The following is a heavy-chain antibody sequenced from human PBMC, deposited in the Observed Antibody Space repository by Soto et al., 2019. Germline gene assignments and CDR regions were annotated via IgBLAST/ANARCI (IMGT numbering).Heavy chain of an antibody. V-gene: IGHV1-69*06. CDR1: GGTFSSYA. J-gene: IGHJ2*01. Sequence: SVKVSCKASGGTFSSYAISWVRQAPGQGLEWMGGIIPIFGTANYAQKFQGRVTITADKSTSTAYMELSSLRSEDTAVYYCARRRGGQYYYDSSGYQNWYFDLWGRGTLVTVSS. CDR2: IIPIFGTA. CDR3: ARRRGGQYYYDSSGYQNWYFDL. D-gene: IGHD3-22*01.